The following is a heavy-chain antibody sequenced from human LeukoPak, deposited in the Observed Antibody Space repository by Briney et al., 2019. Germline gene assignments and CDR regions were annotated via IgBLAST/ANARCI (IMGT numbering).Heavy chain of an antibody. D-gene: IGHD3-10*01. CDR1: GFTFSSYA. CDR2: ISSNGGST. V-gene: IGHV3-64D*06. J-gene: IGHJ3*02. CDR3: VKGELLWFEELNPDAFDI. Sequence: GGSLRLSCSASGFTFSSYAMHWVRQAPGKGLEYVSAISSNGGSTYYADSVKGRFTISRDNSKNTLYLQMSSLRAEDTAVYYCVKGELLWFEELNPDAFDIWGQGTMVTVSS.